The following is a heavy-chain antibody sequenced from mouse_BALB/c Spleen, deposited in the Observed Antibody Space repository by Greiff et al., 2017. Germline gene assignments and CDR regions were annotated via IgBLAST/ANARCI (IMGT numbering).Heavy chain of an antibody. Sequence: EVKLVESGGGLVQPGGSRKLSCAASGFTFSSFGMHWVRQAPEQGLEWVAYISSGSSTIYYADTVKGRFTISRDNPKNTLFLQMTSLRSEDTAMYYCARSFHFDYWGQGTTLTVSS. CDR1: GFTFSSFG. J-gene: IGHJ2*01. CDR3: ARSFHFDY. CDR2: ISSGSSTI. V-gene: IGHV5-17*02.